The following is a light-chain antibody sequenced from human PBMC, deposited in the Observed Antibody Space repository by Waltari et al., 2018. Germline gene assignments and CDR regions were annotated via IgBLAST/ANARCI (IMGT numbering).Light chain of an antibody. J-gene: IGKJ1*01. V-gene: IGKV3-20*01. CDR1: QSVGRS. CDR3: QHYVRLPVT. CDR2: GAF. Sequence: SCRASQSVGRSLAWYQQKPGQAPRLLINGAFIRATGIADRFSGSGSGTDFSLTISRLEPEDFAVYYCQHYVRLPVTFGQGTKVEIK.